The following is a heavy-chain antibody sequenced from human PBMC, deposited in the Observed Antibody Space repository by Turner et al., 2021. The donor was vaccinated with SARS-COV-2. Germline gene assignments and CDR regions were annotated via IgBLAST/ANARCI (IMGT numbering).Heavy chain of an antibody. D-gene: IGHD1-26*01. CDR1: GFTFSSYA. CDR3: ARAKGGNYYYGMDV. Sequence: QVQLVESGGGVVQPGRSLRLSCAASGFTFSSYAMHWVRQAPGKGLEWVAVISYDGSNKYYADSVKGRFTISRDKSKNTLYLQMNSLRAEDTTVYYCARAKGGNYYYGMDVWGQGTTVTVSS. CDR2: ISYDGSNK. J-gene: IGHJ6*02. V-gene: IGHV3-30-3*01.